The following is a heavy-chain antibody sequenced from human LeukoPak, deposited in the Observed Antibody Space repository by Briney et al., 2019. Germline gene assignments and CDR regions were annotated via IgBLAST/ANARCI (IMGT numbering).Heavy chain of an antibody. V-gene: IGHV4-34*01. CDR2: INHRGST. D-gene: IGHD2-2*01. J-gene: IGHJ6*03. Sequence: SETLSLTCAVYGGSFSGYYWSWIRQPPGKGPEWIGEINHRGSTSYNPSLKSRVTISVDTSKNQFSLKLSSVTAADTAVYYCARVRDCSSTSCSRYSYYYYYYMDVWGKGTTVTVSS. CDR3: ARVRDCSSTSCSRYSYYYYYYMDV. CDR1: GGSFSGYY.